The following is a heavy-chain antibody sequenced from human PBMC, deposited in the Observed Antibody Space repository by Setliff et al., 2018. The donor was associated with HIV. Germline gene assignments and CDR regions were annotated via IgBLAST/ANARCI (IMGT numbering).Heavy chain of an antibody. V-gene: IGHV4-38-2*02. Sequence: SETLSLTCTVSGYSICSDYQWGWIRQPPGKGLEWIGSIYHSGTTYYNPSLKSRVTISADTSKNQFSLKLISVTAADTAVFYCARVDYGDYDFDYWGQGTLVTVSS. J-gene: IGHJ4*02. CDR1: GYSICSDYQ. D-gene: IGHD4-17*01. CDR2: IYHSGTT. CDR3: ARVDYGDYDFDY.